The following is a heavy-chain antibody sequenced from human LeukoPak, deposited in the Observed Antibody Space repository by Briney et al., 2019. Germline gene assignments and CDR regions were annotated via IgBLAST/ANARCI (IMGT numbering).Heavy chain of an antibody. J-gene: IGHJ4*02. Sequence: KAGGSLRLSCAASGFTFSSYSMNWVRQGPGKGLEWVSSISSSSSYIYYADSVKGRFTISRDNAKNSLYLQMNSLRAEDTAVYYCARDDVGALKLFDYWGQGNLVTVSS. D-gene: IGHD1-26*01. V-gene: IGHV3-21*01. CDR1: GFTFSSYS. CDR3: ARDDVGALKLFDY. CDR2: ISSSSSYI.